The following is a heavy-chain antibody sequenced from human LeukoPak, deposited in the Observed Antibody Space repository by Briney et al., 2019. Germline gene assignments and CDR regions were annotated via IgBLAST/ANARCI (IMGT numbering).Heavy chain of an antibody. CDR2: INHSGST. CDR3: ARLRAVTRSSSWLQVRRRFDY. Sequence: SETLSLTCALYGGSFSGYYWSWIRQPPGKGLEWIGEINHSGSTNYNPSLKSRVTISVDTSKNQFSLKLSSVTAADTAVYYCARLRAVTRSSSWLQVRRRFDYWGQGTLVTVSS. J-gene: IGHJ4*02. D-gene: IGHD6-13*01. V-gene: IGHV4-34*01. CDR1: GGSFSGYY.